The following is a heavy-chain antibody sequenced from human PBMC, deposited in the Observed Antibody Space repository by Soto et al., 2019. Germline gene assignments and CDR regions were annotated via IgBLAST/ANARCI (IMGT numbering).Heavy chain of an antibody. CDR2: IYYTGST. Sequence: SETLSLTCTVSGGSISNYWWNWIRQSPGKGLVWMGYIYYTGSTKYNPSLHSRVTISVDMSKSQFSLRLSSVTAADTAIYYCARDRDWNDWFDPWGQGILVTVSS. V-gene: IGHV4-59*01. D-gene: IGHD1-1*01. J-gene: IGHJ5*02. CDR3: ARDRDWNDWFDP. CDR1: GGSISNYW.